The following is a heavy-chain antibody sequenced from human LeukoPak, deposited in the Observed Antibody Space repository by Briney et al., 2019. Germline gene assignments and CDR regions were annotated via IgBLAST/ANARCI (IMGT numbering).Heavy chain of an antibody. V-gene: IGHV1-24*01. CDR1: GYTLTELS. CDR3: ATGRSLGLWPYDSSGYFSY. D-gene: IGHD3-22*01. J-gene: IGHJ4*02. Sequence: ASVKVSCKVSGYTLTELSMHWVRQAPGKGLEWMGGFDPEDGETIYAQKFQGRVTMTEDTSTDTAYMELSSLRSEDTAVYYCATGRSLGLWPYDSSGYFSYWGQGTLVTVSS. CDR2: FDPEDGET.